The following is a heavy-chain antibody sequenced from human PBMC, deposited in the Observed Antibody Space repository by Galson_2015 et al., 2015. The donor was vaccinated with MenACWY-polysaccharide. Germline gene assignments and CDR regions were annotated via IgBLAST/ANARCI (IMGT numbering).Heavy chain of an antibody. D-gene: IGHD5-18*01. CDR2: ISSSADTI. Sequence: SLRLSCAASGFTFSSYEMNWVRQAPGKGLEWVSYISSSADTIYYADSVKGRFTISRDNAKNSLYLHMNSLRAEDPAVYYCARAVFGYSYTNYGMDVWGQGTTVTVSS. V-gene: IGHV3-48*03. CDR3: ARAVFGYSYTNYGMDV. J-gene: IGHJ6*02. CDR1: GFTFSSYE.